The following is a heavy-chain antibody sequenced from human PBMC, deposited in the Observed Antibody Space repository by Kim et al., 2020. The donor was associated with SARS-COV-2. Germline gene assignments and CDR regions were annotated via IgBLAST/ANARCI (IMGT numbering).Heavy chain of an antibody. Sequence: GGSLRLSCSASGFSFSDYAMHWVRQAPGKGLEYISAITSSGGTTHYADSVKGRFSISRDNSKNALYVQMSGLRAEDTAVYYCVKVKCSSSRCSYGMDVWGQVATLTVSS. CDR1: GFSFSDYA. D-gene: IGHD2-15*01. CDR2: ITSSGGTT. V-gene: IGHV3-64*05. J-gene: IGHJ6*02. CDR3: VKVKCSSSRCSYGMDV.